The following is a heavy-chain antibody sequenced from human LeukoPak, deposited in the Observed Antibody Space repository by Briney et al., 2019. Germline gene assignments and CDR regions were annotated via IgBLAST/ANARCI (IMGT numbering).Heavy chain of an antibody. CDR1: GGSISTYY. D-gene: IGHD4-23*01. V-gene: IGHV4-30-4*08. CDR3: ARVSYGGNYYYYYMDV. J-gene: IGHJ6*03. CDR2: IYYSGST. Sequence: SETLSLTCTVSGGSISTYYWSWIRQPPGKGLERIGYIYYSGSTYYNPSLKSRVTISVDTSKNQFSLKLSSVTAADTAVYYCARVSYGGNYYYYYMDVWGKGTTVTVSS.